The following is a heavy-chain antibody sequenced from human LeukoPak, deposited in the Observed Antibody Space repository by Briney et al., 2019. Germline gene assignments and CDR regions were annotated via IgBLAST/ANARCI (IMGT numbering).Heavy chain of an antibody. CDR2: ISAYNGNT. V-gene: IGHV1-18*01. D-gene: IGHD2-2*01. CDR3: ARGGGPAAMVHWFDP. Sequence: GASVKVSCKASGYTFSNYGISWVRQAPGQGLEWMGWISAYNGNTTYAQKLQGRVTMTTDTSTSTAYMELRSLRSDDTAVYYCARGGGPAAMVHWFDPWGQGTLVTVSS. CDR1: GYTFSNYG. J-gene: IGHJ5*02.